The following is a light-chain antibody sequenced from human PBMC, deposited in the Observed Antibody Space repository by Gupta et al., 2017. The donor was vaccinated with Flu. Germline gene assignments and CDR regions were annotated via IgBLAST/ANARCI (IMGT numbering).Light chain of an antibody. CDR1: QDVSNY. CDR2: DAS. V-gene: IGKV3-11*01. J-gene: IGKJ4*01. CDR3: QQRSNSPPLT. Sequence: EVVLTQSPATLPWSPGERATLTCRPTQDVSNYLACYQQRPGQAPRILIYDASNRDGTVPARLSGSGCGTDLTLTISSRVQEDFAVYYCQQRSNSPPLTFGGGTMVEI.